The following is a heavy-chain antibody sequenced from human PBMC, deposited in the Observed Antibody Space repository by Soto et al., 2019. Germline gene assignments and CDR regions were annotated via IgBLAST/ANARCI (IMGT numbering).Heavy chain of an antibody. CDR3: ARDQAAAHPYGMDV. D-gene: IGHD6-13*01. V-gene: IGHV3-33*01. Sequence: QVQLVESGGGVVQPGRSLRLSCAASGFTFSSYGMHWVRQAPGKGLEWVVVIWYDGSNKYYADSVKGRFTISRDNSKNTLYLQMNSLRAEDTAVYYCARDQAAAHPYGMDVWGQGTTVTVSS. CDR2: IWYDGSNK. J-gene: IGHJ6*02. CDR1: GFTFSSYG.